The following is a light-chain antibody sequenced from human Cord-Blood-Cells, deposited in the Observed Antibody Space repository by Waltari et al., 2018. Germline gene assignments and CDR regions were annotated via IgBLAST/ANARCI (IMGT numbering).Light chain of an antibody. CDR1: QSVSSSY. CDR2: GAS. CDR3: QQYGSSQFT. Sequence: EIVLTQSPGTLSLSPGERATLSCRASQSVSSSYLAWYQQKPGQAPRLLIYGASSRATGIPVRFSGSGSGTDFTLTISRLEPEDFAVYYCQQYGSSQFTFGPGTKVDIK. J-gene: IGKJ3*01. V-gene: IGKV3-20*01.